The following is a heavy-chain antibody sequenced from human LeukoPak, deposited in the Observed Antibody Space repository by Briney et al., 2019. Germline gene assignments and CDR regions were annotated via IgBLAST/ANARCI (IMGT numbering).Heavy chain of an antibody. J-gene: IGHJ4*02. Sequence: GRSLRLSCAASGFTFSSHGMHWVRQAPGKGLEWVAVISYDGSNKYYADSVKGRFTISRDNSKNTLYLQMNSLRAEDTAVYYCAKLGSGLRLGELSTRIDYWGQGTLVTVSS. D-gene: IGHD3-16*02. CDR1: GFTFSSHG. V-gene: IGHV3-30*18. CDR2: ISYDGSNK. CDR3: AKLGSGLRLGELSTRIDY.